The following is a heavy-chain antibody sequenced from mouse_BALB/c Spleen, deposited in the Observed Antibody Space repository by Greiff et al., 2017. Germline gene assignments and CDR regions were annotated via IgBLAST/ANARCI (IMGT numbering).Heavy chain of an antibody. CDR2: IWGDGST. V-gene: IGHV2-6-7*01. CDR1: GFSFTGYG. CDR3: ARSYYYGSSWFAY. J-gene: IGHJ3*01. D-gene: IGHD1-1*01. Sequence: VKLVESGPGLVAPSQSLSITCTVSGFSFTGYGVNWVRQPPGKGLEWLGMIWGDGSTDYNSALKSRLSISKDNSKSQVFLKMNSLQTDDTARYYCARSYYYGSSWFAYWGQGTLVTVSA.